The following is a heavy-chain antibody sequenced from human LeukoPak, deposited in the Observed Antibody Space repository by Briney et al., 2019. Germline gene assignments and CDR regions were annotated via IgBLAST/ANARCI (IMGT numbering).Heavy chain of an antibody. V-gene: IGHV1-2*02. CDR1: GYTFTGYY. CDR3: ARVGVAAIDSFYYYGMDV. J-gene: IGHJ6*02. Sequence: ASVKVSCKASGYTFTGYYMHWVRQAPGQGLEWMGWINPNSGGTNYAQKFQGRVTMTRDTSISTAYMELSRLRSDDTAAYYCARVGVAAIDSFYYYGMDVWGQGTTVTVSS. D-gene: IGHD2-15*01. CDR2: INPNSGGT.